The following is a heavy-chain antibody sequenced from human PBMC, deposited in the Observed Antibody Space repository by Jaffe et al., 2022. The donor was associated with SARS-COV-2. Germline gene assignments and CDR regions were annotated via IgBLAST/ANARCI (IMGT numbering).Heavy chain of an antibody. CDR2: IWYDGSNK. CDR1: GFTFSSYG. J-gene: IGHJ6*02. V-gene: IGHV3-33*01. CDR3: ARDLAGAGNPYYYYGMDV. Sequence: QVQLVESGGGVVQPGRSLRLSCAASGFTFSSYGMHWVRQAPGKGLEWVAVIWYDGSNKYYADSVKGRFTISRDNSKNTLYLQMNSLRAEDTAVYYCARDLAGAGNPYYYYGMDVWGQGTTVTVSS. D-gene: IGHD6-19*01.